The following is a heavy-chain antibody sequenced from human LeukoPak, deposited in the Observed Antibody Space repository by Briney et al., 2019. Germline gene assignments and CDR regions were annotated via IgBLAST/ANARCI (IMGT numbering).Heavy chain of an antibody. CDR3: ARGKKNDYVWGSYRPRFDY. V-gene: IGHV4-34*01. J-gene: IGHJ4*02. Sequence: SETLSHTCAVYGGSFSGYYWSWIRQPPGKGLEWIGEINHSGSTNYNPSLKSRVTISVDTSKNQFSLKLSSVTAADTAVYYCARGKKNDYVWGSYRPRFDYWGQGTLVTVSS. CDR2: INHSGST. CDR1: GGSFSGYY. D-gene: IGHD3-16*02.